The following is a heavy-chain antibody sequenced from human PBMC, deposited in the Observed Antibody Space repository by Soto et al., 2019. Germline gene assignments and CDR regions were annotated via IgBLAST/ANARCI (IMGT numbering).Heavy chain of an antibody. CDR2: AKSRARGFAT. Sequence: EVQLVESGGGLVQPGGSLRLSCAASGFTFSDRFMDWVRQAPGKGLEWIGRAKSRARGFATQYADSVKGRFTVSRDESTSSFYLQLTTLIAGDTAVYYCASPKVAVDARRERYFDFWGRGTLVTVSS. D-gene: IGHD2-15*01. J-gene: IGHJ2*01. V-gene: IGHV3-72*01. CDR3: ASPKVAVDARRERYFDF. CDR1: GFTFSDRF.